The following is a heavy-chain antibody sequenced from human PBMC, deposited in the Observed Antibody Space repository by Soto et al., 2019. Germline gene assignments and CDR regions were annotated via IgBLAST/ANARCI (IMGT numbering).Heavy chain of an antibody. CDR2: IIAYKGNT. V-gene: IGHV1-18*01. J-gene: IGHJ6*02. CDR1: GYTFTSYG. Sequence: QVQLVQSGAEVKKPGASVKVSCKASGYTFTSYGISWVRQAPGQGLEWVGWIIAYKGNTNYAQDRQCRVTMTTDTSTSTAYMELRSLRSGDTAVYYCARDCGSSWYYCYGMDVWGQGTTVTVSS. CDR3: ARDCGSSWYYCYGMDV. D-gene: IGHD6-13*01.